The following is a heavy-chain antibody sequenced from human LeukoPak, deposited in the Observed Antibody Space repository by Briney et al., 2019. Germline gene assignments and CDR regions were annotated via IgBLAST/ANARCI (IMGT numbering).Heavy chain of an antibody. CDR1: GGSISSSSYY. D-gene: IGHD2-2*01. CDR3: ARDAVVPASLLDY. CDR2: INHSGST. J-gene: IGHJ4*02. Sequence: SETLSLTCTVSGGSISSSSYYWGWIRQPPGKGLEWIGEINHSGSTNYNPSLKSRVTISLDTSKNQFSLKLSSVTAADTAVYYCARDAVVPASLLDYWGQGTLVTVSS. V-gene: IGHV4-39*07.